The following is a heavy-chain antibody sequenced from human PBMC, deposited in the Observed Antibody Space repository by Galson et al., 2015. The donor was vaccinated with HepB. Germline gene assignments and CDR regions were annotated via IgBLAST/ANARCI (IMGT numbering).Heavy chain of an antibody. CDR1: GFNFDEYA. D-gene: IGHD5/OR15-5a*01. CDR2: ISWNSGSI. V-gene: IGHV3-9*01. J-gene: IGHJ5*02. Sequence: SLRLSCAGSGFNFDEYAIHWVRQAPGKGLEWVSGISWNSGSIDYAGSVKGRFSISRDNAKKSVYLQMNTLRIEDTALYYCVKDMGSYNSVHGGWFDPWGRGTLVTVSS. CDR3: VKDMGSYNSVHGGWFDP.